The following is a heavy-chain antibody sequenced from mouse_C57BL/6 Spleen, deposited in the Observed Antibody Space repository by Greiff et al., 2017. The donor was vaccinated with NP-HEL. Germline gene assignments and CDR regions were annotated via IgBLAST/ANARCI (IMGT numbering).Heavy chain of an antibody. D-gene: IGHD3-2*02. Sequence: QVTLKESGPGILQSSQTLSLTCSFSGFSLSTSGMGVSWIRQPSGKGLEWLAHIYWDDDKRYNPSLKSRLTISKDTSRNQVLLKITGVDTADTATYYCARREESSGGRWDAVDDWGQGTSVTVSS. CDR1: GFSLSTSGMG. CDR3: ARREESSGGRWDAVDD. J-gene: IGHJ4*01. CDR2: IYWDDDK. V-gene: IGHV8-12*01.